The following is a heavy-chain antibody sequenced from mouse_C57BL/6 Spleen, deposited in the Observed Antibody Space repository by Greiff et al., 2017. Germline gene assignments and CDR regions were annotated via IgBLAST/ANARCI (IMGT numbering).Heavy chain of an antibody. Sequence: DVQLQESGPGLVKPSQSLSLTCSVTGYSITSGYYWNWIRQFPGNKLAWMGYISYDGSNNYNPSLKNRISITRDTSKNQFFLKLNSVTTEDTATYYCARGITTVVADWYFDVWGTGTTVTVSS. CDR3: ARGITTVVADWYFDV. CDR1: GYSITSGYY. D-gene: IGHD1-1*01. V-gene: IGHV3-6*01. J-gene: IGHJ1*03. CDR2: ISYDGSN.